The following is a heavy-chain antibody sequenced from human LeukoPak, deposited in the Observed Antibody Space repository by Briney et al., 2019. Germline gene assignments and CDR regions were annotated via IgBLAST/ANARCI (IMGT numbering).Heavy chain of an antibody. CDR3: ARDEVGATTEFDY. Sequence: GGSLRLSCVASGFTFSSYEMNWVRQAPGKGLEWVSYISRSGTTTFYADSVKGRFTISRDNAKNSLYLQMNSLRAEDTAVYYCARDEVGATTEFDYWGQGTLVTVSS. D-gene: IGHD1-26*01. V-gene: IGHV3-48*03. J-gene: IGHJ4*02. CDR1: GFTFSSYE. CDR2: ISRSGTTT.